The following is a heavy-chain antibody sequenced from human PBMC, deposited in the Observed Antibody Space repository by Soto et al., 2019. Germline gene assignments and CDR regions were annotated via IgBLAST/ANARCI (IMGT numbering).Heavy chain of an antibody. CDR2: ISYDGSNK. CDR3: AIDDGGIQLWLFDP. CDR1: GFTFSSYA. Sequence: QVQLVESGGGVVQPGRSLRLSCAASGFTFSSYAMHWVRQAPGKGLEWVAVISYDGSNKYYADSVKGRFTISRDNSKNTLYLQMNSLRAEDTAVYYCAIDDGGIQLWLFDPWGQGTLVTVSS. D-gene: IGHD5-18*01. V-gene: IGHV3-30-3*01. J-gene: IGHJ5*02.